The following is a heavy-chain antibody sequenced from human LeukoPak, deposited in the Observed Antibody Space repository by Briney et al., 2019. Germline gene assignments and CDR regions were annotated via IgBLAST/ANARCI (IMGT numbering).Heavy chain of an antibody. CDR2: INSDGSST. CDR3: ARDGNMGEDIHYMDV. J-gene: IGHJ6*03. Sequence: GGSLRLSCAASGFTFSSYWMHWVRQAPGKGLVWVSRINSDGSSTSYADSVKGRFTISRDNAKNTLYLQMNSLRAEDTAVYYCARDGNMGEDIHYMDVWAKGPRSPSP. CDR1: GFTFSSYW. D-gene: IGHD2-15*01. V-gene: IGHV3-74*01.